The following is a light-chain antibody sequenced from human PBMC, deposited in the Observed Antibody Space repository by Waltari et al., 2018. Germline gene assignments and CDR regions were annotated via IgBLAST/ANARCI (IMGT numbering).Light chain of an antibody. Sequence: SYELTQPPSVSVSPGQTARITCSGDALPKKYAYWYQQKSDQAPVVVIYEDSKRPSGIPEGFSCSNSGKMATLTISGAQVEDEADYYCYSIDSSGNHRGVFGGGTKLSV. CDR2: EDS. V-gene: IGLV3-10*01. CDR1: ALPKKY. J-gene: IGLJ2*01. CDR3: YSIDSSGNHRGV.